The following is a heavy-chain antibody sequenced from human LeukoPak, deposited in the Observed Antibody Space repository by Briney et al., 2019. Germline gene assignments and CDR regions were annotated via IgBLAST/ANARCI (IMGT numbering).Heavy chain of an antibody. CDR1: GRSYSSSSND. Sequence: SETLSLTCTVSGRSYSSSSNDWGCIRQPPGKGLEWVGSIYYSGSTYYNPSLKSRVTISIDASKSQFSLRLTSVTAADTAIYYCSSLCDCITDSCIYYWGRGTLVTVSS. CDR3: SSLCDCITDSCIYY. D-gene: IGHD3-3*01. CDR2: IYYSGST. J-gene: IGHJ4*02. V-gene: IGHV4-39*07.